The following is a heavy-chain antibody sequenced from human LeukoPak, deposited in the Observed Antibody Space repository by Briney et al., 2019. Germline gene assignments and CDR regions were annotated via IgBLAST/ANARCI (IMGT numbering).Heavy chain of an antibody. CDR3: AKDRPEGDYFDY. CDR2: ISGSGGST. J-gene: IGHJ4*02. Sequence: GGSLRLSCAASGFTFSGSAMHWVRQAPGKGLEWVSAISGSGGSTYYADSVKGRFTISRDNSKNTLYLQMNSLRAEDTAVYYCAKDRPEGDYFDYWGQGTLVTVSS. V-gene: IGHV3-23*01. CDR1: GFTFSGSA. D-gene: IGHD1-14*01.